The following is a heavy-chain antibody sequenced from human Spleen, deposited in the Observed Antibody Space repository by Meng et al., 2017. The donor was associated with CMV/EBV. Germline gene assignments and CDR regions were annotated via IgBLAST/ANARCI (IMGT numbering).Heavy chain of an antibody. CDR3: AGETGGYGSGSVDY. CDR2: IYTSGST. D-gene: IGHD3-10*01. CDR1: GGSISSYY. J-gene: IGHJ4*02. V-gene: IGHV4-4*07. Sequence: QVQLQQWGAGLVKPSATLSLTCTVSGGSISSYYWSWIRQPAGKGLEWIGRIYTSGSTNYNPSLKSRVTMSVDTSKNQFSLKLSSVTAADTAVYYCAGETGGYGSGSVDYWGQGTLVTVSS.